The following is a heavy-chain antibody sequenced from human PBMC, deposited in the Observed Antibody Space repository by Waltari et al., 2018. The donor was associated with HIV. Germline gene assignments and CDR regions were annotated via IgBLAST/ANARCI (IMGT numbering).Heavy chain of an antibody. J-gene: IGHJ6*02. Sequence: VQLVQSGAEQKKPGASVKISSKASGYSFPSHAIHWVRQAPGQRLEWVGWVNTANGHTKESQNFQGRVTITRDTSATTASMELNSLRSEDTAVYYCAREMSLIRVIAVAMDVWGQGTTVTVSS. CDR2: VNTANGHT. CDR1: GYSFPSHA. V-gene: IGHV1-3*05. D-gene: IGHD6-19*01. CDR3: AREMSLIRVIAVAMDV.